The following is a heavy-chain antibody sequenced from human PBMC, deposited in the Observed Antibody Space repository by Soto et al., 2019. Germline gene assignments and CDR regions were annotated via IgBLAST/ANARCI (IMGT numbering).Heavy chain of an antibody. J-gene: IGHJ4*02. Sequence: QVQLVQSGAEVKKPGASVKVSCKASGYTFTNDYMHWVRQAPGQGLEWMGIINPSTGTTSYAQKFQSRVTMTRDTSTSTVRMELSSLRSDDTAVYYCARASWDRVRGVKDFDYWGQGTLVTVSS. CDR2: INPSTGTT. V-gene: IGHV1-46*01. CDR1: GYTFTNDY. D-gene: IGHD3-10*01. CDR3: ARASWDRVRGVKDFDY.